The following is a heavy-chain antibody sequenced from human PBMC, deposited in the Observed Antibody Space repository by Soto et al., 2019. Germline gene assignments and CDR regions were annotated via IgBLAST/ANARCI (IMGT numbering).Heavy chain of an antibody. D-gene: IGHD2-2*01. J-gene: IGHJ4*02. CDR3: AKDRSSTSCYAFDY. Sequence: EVQLLESGGGLVQPGGSLRLSCAASGFTFRNYAMSGARQAPGKGLEWVSAISGSGGTTHYADSVKGRLTISRDNSKNTLYLQMNSLRVEDTAVYYCAKDRSSTSCYAFDYWGQGSLVTVSS. CDR2: ISGSGGTT. CDR1: GFTFRNYA. V-gene: IGHV3-23*01.